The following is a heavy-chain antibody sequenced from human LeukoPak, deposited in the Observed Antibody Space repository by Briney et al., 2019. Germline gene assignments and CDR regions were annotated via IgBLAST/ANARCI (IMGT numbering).Heavy chain of an antibody. CDR1: RHTFTSYG. D-gene: IGHD3-9*01. Sequence: GASVKVSCNTSRHTFTSYGISWVRQAPGQGLEWMGWISAYNGNTNYAQKLQGRVTMTTDTSTSTAYMELRSLRSDDTAVYYCARSGDALRYSPYFDYWGQGTLVTVSS. CDR3: ARSGDALRYSPYFDY. CDR2: ISAYNGNT. V-gene: IGHV1-18*01. J-gene: IGHJ4*02.